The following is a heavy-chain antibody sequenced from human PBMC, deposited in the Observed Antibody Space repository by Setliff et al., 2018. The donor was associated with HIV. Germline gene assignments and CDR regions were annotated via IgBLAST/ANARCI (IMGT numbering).Heavy chain of an antibody. J-gene: IGHJ4*02. Sequence: LSLTCTVSGGSISSSSCYWGWIRQPPGKGLEWIGSIFNDGRTYYNPSLKSRVTIPMDTSTNQFSLKLTSVTAADTAVYFCARHFPSISLFFGDPGPFDRWGQGALVTVSS. CDR3: ARHFPSISLFFGDPGPFDR. CDR2: IFNDGRT. CDR1: GGSISSSSCY. V-gene: IGHV4-39*01. D-gene: IGHD3-10*01.